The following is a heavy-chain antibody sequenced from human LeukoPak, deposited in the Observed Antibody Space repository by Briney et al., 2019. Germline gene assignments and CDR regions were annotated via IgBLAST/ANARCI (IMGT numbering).Heavy chain of an antibody. J-gene: IGHJ5*02. CDR3: ARDPSSGGWFDP. CDR1: GFTFSSYS. V-gene: IGHV3-21*01. CDR2: ISSSSSYI. Sequence: GGSLRLSCAASGFTFSSYSMNWVRQAPVKGLEWVSPISSSSSYIYYADSVKGRFTISRDNAKNSLYLQMNSLRAEDTAVYYCARDPSSGGWFDPWGQGTLVTVSS. D-gene: IGHD6-19*01.